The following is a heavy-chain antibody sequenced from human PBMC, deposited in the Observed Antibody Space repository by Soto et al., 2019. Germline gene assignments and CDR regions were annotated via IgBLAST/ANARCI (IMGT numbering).Heavy chain of an antibody. Sequence: EVQLLESGGGLVQPGGTLRLSCAASGFTFSSYAMSGVRQAPGKGLEWVSAISGSGMSTFYADSVKGRFNISRDNSKNTLYLQMHRLRAEDTAVNYCAKEHHYSSSWSEFDYWGQGTLVTVSS. D-gene: IGHD6-13*01. J-gene: IGHJ4*02. CDR3: AKEHHYSSSWSEFDY. V-gene: IGHV3-23*01. CDR2: ISGSGMST. CDR1: GFTFSSYA.